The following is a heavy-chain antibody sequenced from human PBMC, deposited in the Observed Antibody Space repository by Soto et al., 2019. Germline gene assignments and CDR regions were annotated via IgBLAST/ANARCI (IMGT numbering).Heavy chain of an antibody. CDR2: IWYDGSNK. D-gene: IGHD6-19*01. V-gene: IGHV3-33*06. J-gene: IGHJ4*02. CDR3: AKEKTGEQWLVPEYYFDY. Sequence: QVQLVESGGGVVQPGRSLRLSCAASGFTFSSYGMHWVRQAPGKGLEWVAVIWYDGSNKYYADSVKGRFTISRDNSKNTLYLQMNSLRAEDTAVYYCAKEKTGEQWLVPEYYFDYWGQGTLVTVSS. CDR1: GFTFSSYG.